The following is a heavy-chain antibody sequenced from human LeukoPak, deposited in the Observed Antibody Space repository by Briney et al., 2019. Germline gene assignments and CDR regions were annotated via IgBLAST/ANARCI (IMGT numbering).Heavy chain of an antibody. J-gene: IGHJ5*02. CDR3: AREAAGQWFDP. D-gene: IGHD6-25*01. V-gene: IGHV4-4*02. CDR2: IYYSGST. CDR1: GDPISSINW. Sequence: SGTLSLTCAVSGDPISSINWWSWVRQPPGKGLEWIGKIYYSGSTSYNPSLKSRVTMSLDKSKNQFSLNLSSVTAADSAVYYCAREAAGQWFDPWGQGTLVTVSS.